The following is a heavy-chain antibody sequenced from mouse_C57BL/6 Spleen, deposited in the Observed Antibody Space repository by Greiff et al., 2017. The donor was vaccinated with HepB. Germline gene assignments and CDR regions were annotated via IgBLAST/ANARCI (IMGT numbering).Heavy chain of an antibody. J-gene: IGHJ2*01. CDR3: ASNYYDYDDVLYFDY. V-gene: IGHV5-17*01. D-gene: IGHD2-4*01. CDR1: GFTFSDYG. CDR2: ISIGSSTI. Sequence: DVMLVESGGGLVKPGGSLKLSCAASGFTFSDYGMHWVRQAPEKGLEWVAYISIGSSTIYYADTVKGRFTISRDNAKNTLFLQMTSLRSEDTAMYYCASNYYDYDDVLYFDYWGQGTTLTVSS.